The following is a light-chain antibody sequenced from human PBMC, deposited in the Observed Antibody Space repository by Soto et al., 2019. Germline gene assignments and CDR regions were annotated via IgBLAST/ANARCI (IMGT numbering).Light chain of an antibody. CDR1: QDIRSW. CDR2: AAS. J-gene: IGKJ2*01. Sequence: DVQMTKSPSSVSASVGDRVTITCRASQDIRSWLTWYQQKPGQAPKLLIYAASTLQNCVPSKFSGSGSWTDFTLTISGLQPEDFASYYCQQANGFPHTFGQGTRLDI. V-gene: IGKV1-12*01. CDR3: QQANGFPHT.